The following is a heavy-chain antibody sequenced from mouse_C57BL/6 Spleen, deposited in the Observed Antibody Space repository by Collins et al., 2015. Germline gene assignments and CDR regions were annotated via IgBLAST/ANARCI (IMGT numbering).Heavy chain of an antibody. CDR2: IYPGSGST. Sequence: QVQLQQPGAELVKPGASVKMSCKASGYTFTSYWITWVKQRPGQGLEWIGDIYPGSGSTNYNEKFKSKATLTVDTSSSTAYMQLSSLASEDSAVYYCARGTTPGPGYYFDYWGQGTTLTVSS. D-gene: IGHD1-1*01. CDR3: ARGTTPGPGYYFDY. J-gene: IGHJ2*01. CDR1: GYTFTSYW. V-gene: IGHV1-55*01.